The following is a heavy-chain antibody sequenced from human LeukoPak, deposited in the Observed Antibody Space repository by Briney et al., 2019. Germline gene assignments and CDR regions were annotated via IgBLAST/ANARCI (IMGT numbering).Heavy chain of an antibody. V-gene: IGHV4-30-2*01. CDR2: IYHSGST. CDR3: ARVRGYCSSTICYRYYFDY. D-gene: IGHD2-2*01. J-gene: IGHJ4*02. Sequence: TLSLTCAVSGGSISSGGYSWSWIRPPPGKGLEWIGYIYHSGSTYYNPSLKSRVTISVDRSKNQFSLKLTSVTAADTAVYYCARVRGYCSSTICYRYYFDYWGQGTLVTVSS. CDR1: GGSISSGGYS.